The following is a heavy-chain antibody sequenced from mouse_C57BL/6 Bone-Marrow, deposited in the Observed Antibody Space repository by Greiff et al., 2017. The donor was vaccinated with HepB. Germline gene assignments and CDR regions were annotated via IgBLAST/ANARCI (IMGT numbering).Heavy chain of an antibody. CDR2: IDPSDSYT. V-gene: IGHV1-59*01. CDR3: ASSLIYYDYDGFAY. D-gene: IGHD2-4*01. J-gene: IGHJ3*01. Sequence: VQLKQPGAELVRPGTSVKLSCKASGYTFTSYWMHWVKQRPGQGLEWIGVIDPSDSYTNYNQKFKGKTTLTVDTSSSTAYMQLSSLTSEDSAVYYCASSLIYYDYDGFAYWGQGTLVTVSA. CDR1: GYTFTSYW.